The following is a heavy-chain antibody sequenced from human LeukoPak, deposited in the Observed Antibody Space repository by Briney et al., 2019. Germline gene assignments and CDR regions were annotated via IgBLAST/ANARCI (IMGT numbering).Heavy chain of an antibody. Sequence: ASAKVSCKASGYTFTGYYMHWVRQAPGQGLEWMGWINPNSGGTNYAQKFQGRVTMTRDTFISTAYMELSRLRSDDTAVYYCARDLPLTGLYDYWGQGTLVTVSS. CDR1: GYTFTGYY. CDR3: ARDLPLTGLYDY. V-gene: IGHV1-2*02. D-gene: IGHD3-9*01. J-gene: IGHJ4*02. CDR2: INPNSGGT.